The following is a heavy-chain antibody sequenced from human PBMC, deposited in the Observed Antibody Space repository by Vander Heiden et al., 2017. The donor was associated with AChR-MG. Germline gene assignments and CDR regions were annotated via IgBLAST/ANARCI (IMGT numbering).Heavy chain of an antibody. D-gene: IGHD4-4*01. CDR3: ARMHSNWFDP. CDR1: GFTFYDYA. J-gene: IGHJ5*02. Sequence: DVQLVESGGGLVQPGGSLRLSCAASGFTFYDYAMHGVRQAPGKGLEWVSGVSWNSDSIDYADSVKGRFTISRDNAKNSLYLQMNSLRAEDTALYYCARMHSNWFDPWGQGTLVTGSS. V-gene: IGHV3-9*01. CDR2: VSWNSDSI.